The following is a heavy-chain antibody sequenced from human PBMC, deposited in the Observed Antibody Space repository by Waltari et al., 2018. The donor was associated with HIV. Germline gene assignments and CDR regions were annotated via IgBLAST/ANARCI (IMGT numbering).Heavy chain of an antibody. CDR3: ARESTSKWYKSFDS. D-gene: IGHD1-1*01. CDR2: MLGVVSKK. Sequence: VQLVESGGGVVQPGTSLGLSCTASGLTFVNYAMHWVRQAPGKEVQWLAAMLGVVSKKTYIYSVKGQFSAPGENSKNTLYLQMDSLGLDETALYFCARESTSKWYKSFDSWGPGT. V-gene: IGHV3-30*03. CDR1: GLTFVNYA. J-gene: IGHJ4*01.